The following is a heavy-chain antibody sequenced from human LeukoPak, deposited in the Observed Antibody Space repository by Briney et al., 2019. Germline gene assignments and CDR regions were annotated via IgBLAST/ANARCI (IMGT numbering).Heavy chain of an antibody. D-gene: IGHD3-22*01. Sequence: MTSETLSLTCTVSGGSISSSSYYWGWIRQPPGKGLEWIGSIYYSGSTYYNPSLKSRATISVDTSKNQFSLKLTSVTAADTAVYYCARPYYYDSRIDPWGQGTLVTVSS. CDR2: IYYSGST. J-gene: IGHJ5*02. CDR3: ARPYYYDSRIDP. V-gene: IGHV4-39*07. CDR1: GGSISSSSYY.